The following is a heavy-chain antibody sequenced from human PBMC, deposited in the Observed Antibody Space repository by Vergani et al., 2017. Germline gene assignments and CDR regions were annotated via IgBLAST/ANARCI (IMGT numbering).Heavy chain of an antibody. J-gene: IGHJ6*02. Sequence: VQLVESGGGLVKPGGSLRLSCAASGFTVSSNYMSWVRQAPGKGLEWVSVIYSGGSTYYADSVKGRFTISRDNSKNTLYLQMNSLRAEDTAVYYCTTEAYFGYYYGMDVWGQGTTVTVSS. CDR2: IYSGGST. CDR3: TTEAYFGYYYGMDV. CDR1: GFTVSSNY. V-gene: IGHV3-53*01. D-gene: IGHD3-16*01.